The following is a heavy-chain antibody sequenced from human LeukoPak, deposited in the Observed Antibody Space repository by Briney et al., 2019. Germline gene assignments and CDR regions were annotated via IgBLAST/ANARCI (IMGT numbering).Heavy chain of an antibody. J-gene: IGHJ4*02. CDR1: GFTFTSYT. CDR2: ISGSGGTT. Sequence: GGSLRLSCAASGFTFTSYTMSWVCQAPGKGLEWVSAISGSGGTTYYADSVKGRFTISRDNSKNMLYLQMNSLRAEDTAVYYCAKSNGVDRNGYNSDYFDYWGQGTLVTVSS. V-gene: IGHV3-23*01. D-gene: IGHD5-24*01. CDR3: AKSNGVDRNGYNSDYFDY.